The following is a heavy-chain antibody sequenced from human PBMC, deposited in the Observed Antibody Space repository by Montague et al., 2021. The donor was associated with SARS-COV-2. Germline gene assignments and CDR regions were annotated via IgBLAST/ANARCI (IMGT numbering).Heavy chain of an antibody. CDR2: IWYDGSNK. J-gene: IGHJ4*02. Sequence: SLRLSCAASGFTFSSYGMHWVRQAPGEGPEWVAVIWYDGSNKYYADSVKGRFTISRDNSKNTLYLQMNSLRAEDTAVYYCARELLVTGDIDYWGQGTLVTVSS. CDR3: ARELLVTGDIDY. D-gene: IGHD7-27*01. CDR1: GFTFSSYG. V-gene: IGHV3-33*01.